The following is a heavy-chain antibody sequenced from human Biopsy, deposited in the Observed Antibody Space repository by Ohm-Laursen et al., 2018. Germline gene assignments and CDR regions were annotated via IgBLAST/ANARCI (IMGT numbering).Heavy chain of an antibody. CDR2: VYNGGIT. CDR1: GGSIISYY. CDR3: ARTPRDSFWSGSYKRGLWFDP. D-gene: IGHD3-3*01. Sequence: SDTLSLTCSVSGGSIISYYWTWIRQPPGKGLEWIGHVYNGGITYYNPSLKSRVTISKDTSKNQFSLQVNSVTAAHTAVYYCARTPRDSFWSGSYKRGLWFDPWGQGTLVIVSS. J-gene: IGHJ5*02. V-gene: IGHV4-59*07.